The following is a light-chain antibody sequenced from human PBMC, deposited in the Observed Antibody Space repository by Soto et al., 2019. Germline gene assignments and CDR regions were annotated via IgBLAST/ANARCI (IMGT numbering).Light chain of an antibody. CDR3: GSWDSSLSAYV. CDR1: SPNIGGNS. Sequence: QSVMTQPPSVSAAPGQKVTISCSGSSPNIGGNSVSWYQQLPGTAPKLLIYDDNKRPSGIPDRFSGSKSSTSATLGITGFQTGDEADYYCGSWDSSLSAYVFGTGTKLTVL. V-gene: IGLV1-51*01. J-gene: IGLJ1*01. CDR2: DDN.